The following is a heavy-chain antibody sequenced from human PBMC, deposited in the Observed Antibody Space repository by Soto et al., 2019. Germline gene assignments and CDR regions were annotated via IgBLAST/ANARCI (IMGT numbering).Heavy chain of an antibody. Sequence: QVQLVESGGGVVQPGRSLRLSCAASGFTFSSYAMHWVRQAPGKGLEWVTVISYDGSNKYYADSVKGRFTISRDNSKNTLYLQMNSLRAEDTTVYYCARGDSGGYSSYFDYWGQGTLVTVSS. D-gene: IGHD6-19*01. V-gene: IGHV3-30-3*01. CDR1: GFTFSSYA. CDR3: ARGDSGGYSSYFDY. CDR2: ISYDGSNK. J-gene: IGHJ4*02.